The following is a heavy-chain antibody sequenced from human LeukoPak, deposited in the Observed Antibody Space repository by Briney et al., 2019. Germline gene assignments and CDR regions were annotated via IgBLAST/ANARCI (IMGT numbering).Heavy chain of an antibody. CDR3: ARGLRYYGSGSYQYYYYMDV. CDR2: INHSGST. D-gene: IGHD3-10*01. J-gene: IGHJ6*03. Sequence: SETLSLTCAVYGGSFSGYYRSWIRQPPGKGLEWIGEINHSGSTNYNPSLKSRVTISVDTSKNQFSLKLSSVTAADTAVYYCARGLRYYGSGSYQYYYYMDVWGKGTTVTVSS. V-gene: IGHV4-34*01. CDR1: GGSFSGYY.